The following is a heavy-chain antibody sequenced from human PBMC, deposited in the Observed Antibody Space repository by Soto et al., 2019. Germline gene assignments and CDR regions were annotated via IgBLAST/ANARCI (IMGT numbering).Heavy chain of an antibody. J-gene: IGHJ4*02. D-gene: IGHD1-26*01. V-gene: IGHV3-73*02. CDR2: IRSKTHSYAT. CDR3: TRSGGSYSFGY. Sequence: EVQLVESGGGLVQPGESIKLSCAASGFTLSGSAVHWVRQASGKGLEWVGRIRSKTHSYATEYIASVKGRFTMSRDDSNNTAYLQMNGLKTDDTAVYYCTRSGGSYSFGYWGQGTLVTVSS. CDR1: GFTLSGSA.